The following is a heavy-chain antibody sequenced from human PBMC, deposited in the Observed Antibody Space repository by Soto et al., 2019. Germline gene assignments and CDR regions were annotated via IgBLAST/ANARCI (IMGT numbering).Heavy chain of an antibody. CDR2: FDPEDGET. Sequence: GASVKVSCKVSGYTLTELSMHWVRQAPGKGLEWMGGFDPEDGETIYAQKFQGRVTMTEDTSTDTAYMELSSLRSEDTAVYYCATDWVPYCTNGVCYTGTDYWGQGTLVTVSS. D-gene: IGHD2-8*01. V-gene: IGHV1-24*01. J-gene: IGHJ4*02. CDR1: GYTLTELS. CDR3: ATDWVPYCTNGVCYTGTDY.